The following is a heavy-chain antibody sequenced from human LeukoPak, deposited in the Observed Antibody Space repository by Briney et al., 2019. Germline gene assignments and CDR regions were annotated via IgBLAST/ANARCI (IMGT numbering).Heavy chain of an antibody. V-gene: IGHV4-59*01. J-gene: IGHJ4*02. D-gene: IGHD3-22*01. CDR1: GGSISSYY. Sequence: SETLSLTCTVSGGSISSYYLSWIRQPPGKGLEWIGYIYYSGSTNYNPSLKSRVTISVDTSKNQFSLKLGSVTAADTAVYYCATLGNYYYDSSGTGDYWGQGTLVTVSS. CDR2: IYYSGST. CDR3: ATLGNYYYDSSGTGDY.